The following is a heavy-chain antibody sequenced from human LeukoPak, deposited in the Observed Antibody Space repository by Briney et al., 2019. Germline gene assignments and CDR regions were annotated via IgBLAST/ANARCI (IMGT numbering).Heavy chain of an antibody. CDR3: AKDQPRMIVVVTNFDY. V-gene: IGHV3-23*01. CDR1: GFTFSSYA. D-gene: IGHD3-22*01. CDR2: ISGSGGST. Sequence: PGGSLRLSCAASGFTFSSYAMSWVRQAPGKGLEWVSAISGSGGSTYYADSVKVRFTISRDNSKNTLYLQMNSLRAEDTAVYYWAKDQPRMIVVVTNFDYGGKGPLVTVSS. J-gene: IGHJ4*02.